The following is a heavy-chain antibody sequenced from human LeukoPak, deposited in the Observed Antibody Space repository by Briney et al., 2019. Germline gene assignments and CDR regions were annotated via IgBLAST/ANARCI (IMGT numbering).Heavy chain of an antibody. CDR2: ISSSGSTI. Sequence: TGGSLRLSCAASGFTFNIYAMSWIRQAPGKGLEWVSYISSSGSTIYYADSVKGRFTISRDNAKNSLYLQMNSLRAEDTAVYYCARERRTMGGRGYYDSSGYAYYWSQGTLVTVSS. D-gene: IGHD3-22*01. CDR1: GFTFNIYA. V-gene: IGHV3-11*04. J-gene: IGHJ4*02. CDR3: ARERRTMGGRGYYDSSGYAYY.